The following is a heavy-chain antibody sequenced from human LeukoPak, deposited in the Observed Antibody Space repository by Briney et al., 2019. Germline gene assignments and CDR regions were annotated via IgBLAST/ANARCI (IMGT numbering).Heavy chain of an antibody. J-gene: IGHJ6*03. V-gene: IGHV3-23*01. CDR2: IGGSGDKT. D-gene: IGHD2-15*01. CDR1: GFTFSSDA. CDR3: AKDTTAWWYHRAYMNV. Sequence: GGSLRLSCAASGFTFSSDAMSWVRQAPGGGLEWVSAIGGSGDKTYHADSVKGRFTISRDNSDNRVSLQMDSLRAEDTAVYFCAKDTTAWWYHRAYMNVWGKGTTVTVSS.